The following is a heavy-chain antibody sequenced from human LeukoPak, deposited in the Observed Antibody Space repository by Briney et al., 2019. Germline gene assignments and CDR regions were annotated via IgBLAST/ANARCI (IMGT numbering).Heavy chain of an antibody. D-gene: IGHD6-25*01. CDR2: IYYSGST. CDR3: ARGQRARFGY. CDR1: GGSISSSSYY. Sequence: PSETLSLTCTVSGGSISSSSYYWGWLRQPPGKGLEWIGSIYYSGSTYYNPSLKSRVTISVDTSKNQFSLKLSSVTAADTAVYYCARGQRARFGYWGQGTLVTVSS. V-gene: IGHV4-39*01. J-gene: IGHJ4*02.